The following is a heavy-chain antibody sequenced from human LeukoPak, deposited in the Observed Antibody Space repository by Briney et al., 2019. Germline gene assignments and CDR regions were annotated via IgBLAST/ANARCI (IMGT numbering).Heavy chain of an antibody. CDR1: GFTFSSYG. CDR2: IYSGDNT. D-gene: IGHD3-16*01. V-gene: IGHV3-NL1*01. J-gene: IGHJ4*02. Sequence: GSLRLSCAASGFTFSSYGMHWVRQAPGKGLEWVSVIYSGDNTYYVESVKGRFTISRDNSKNTLFLQMNRLRAEDTAVYYCAGRRVLDASFDYWGQGTLVTVSS. CDR3: AGRRVLDASFDY.